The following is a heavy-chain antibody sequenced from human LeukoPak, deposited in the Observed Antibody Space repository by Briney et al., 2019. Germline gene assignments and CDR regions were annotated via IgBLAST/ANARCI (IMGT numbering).Heavy chain of an antibody. V-gene: IGHV1-2*06. Sequence: ASVKVSCKASGYTFIGYYMHWVRQAPGQGLEWMGRINPNSGGTNYAQKFQGRVTMTRDTSISTAYMELSRLRSDDTAVYYCATDAYYYDSSGYSTSVHYFDYWGQGTLVTVSS. CDR2: INPNSGGT. J-gene: IGHJ4*02. CDR3: ATDAYYYDSSGYSTSVHYFDY. D-gene: IGHD3-22*01. CDR1: GYTFIGYY.